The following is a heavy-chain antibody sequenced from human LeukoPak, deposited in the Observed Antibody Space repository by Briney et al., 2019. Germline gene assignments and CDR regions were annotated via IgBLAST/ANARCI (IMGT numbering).Heavy chain of an antibody. Sequence: SETLSLTCAVYGGSFSGYYWSWIRQPPGKGLEWIGEINHSGSTNYNPSLKSRVTISVDTSKNQFSLKLSSVTAADAAVYYCARGYCTNAVCSLGPTQAWGQGTLVTVSS. CDR2: INHSGST. CDR3: ARGYCTNAVCSLGPTQA. CDR1: GGSFSGYY. V-gene: IGHV4-34*01. D-gene: IGHD2-8*01. J-gene: IGHJ4*02.